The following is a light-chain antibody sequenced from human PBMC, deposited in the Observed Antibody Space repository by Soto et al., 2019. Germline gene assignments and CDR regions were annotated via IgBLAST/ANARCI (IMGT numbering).Light chain of an antibody. J-gene: IGLJ1*01. CDR2: EVN. Sequence: QSALAQPPSASGSPGQSITISCTGTSSDVGGYNYVSWYQQHPGKAPKVIIYEVNKRPSGVPDRFSGSKSGNTASLTVSGLQAEDEADYYCSSYATGFKGVFGTGTKVTVL. CDR3: SSYATGFKGV. CDR1: SSDVGGYNY. V-gene: IGLV2-8*01.